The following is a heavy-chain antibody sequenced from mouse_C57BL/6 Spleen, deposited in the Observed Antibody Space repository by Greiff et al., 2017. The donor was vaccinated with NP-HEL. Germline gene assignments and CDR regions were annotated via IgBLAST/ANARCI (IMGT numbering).Heavy chain of an antibody. CDR2: ISSGGSYT. CDR1: GFTFSSYG. J-gene: IGHJ4*01. Sequence: EVQGVESGGDLVKPGGSLKLSCAASGFTFSSYGMSWVRQTPDKRLEWVATISSGGSYTYYPDSVKGRFTISRDNAKNTLYLQMSSLKSEDTAMYYCARHYYGSSYGYAMDYWGQGTSVTVSS. D-gene: IGHD1-1*01. V-gene: IGHV5-6*01. CDR3: ARHYYGSSYGYAMDY.